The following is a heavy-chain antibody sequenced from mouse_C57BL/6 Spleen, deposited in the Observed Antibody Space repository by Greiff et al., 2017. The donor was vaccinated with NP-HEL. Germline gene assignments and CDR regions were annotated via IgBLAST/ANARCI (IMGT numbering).Heavy chain of an antibody. CDR3: ANYDYDGNWFAY. V-gene: IGHV1-81*01. CDR2: IYPRSGNT. J-gene: IGHJ3*01. CDR1: GYTFTSYG. D-gene: IGHD2-4*01. Sequence: QVQLQQSGAELARPGASVKLSCKASGYTFTSYGISWVKQRTGQGLEWIGEIYPRSGNTYYNEKFKGKATLTADKSSSTAYMELRSLTSEDSAVYFCANYDYDGNWFAYWGQGTLVTVSA.